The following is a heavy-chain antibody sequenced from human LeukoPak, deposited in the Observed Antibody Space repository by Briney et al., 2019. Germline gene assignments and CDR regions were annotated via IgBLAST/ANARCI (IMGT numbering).Heavy chain of an antibody. CDR3: TTEVLAYCGGDCTY. V-gene: IGHV3-15*01. CDR1: GFTFGNAW. Sequence: GGSLRLSCAASGFTFGNAWMSWVRQAPGKGLEWVGRIKSKTDGGTTDYAAPVKGRFTISRDDSKNTLYLQMNSLKTEDTAVYYCTTEVLAYCGGDCTYWGQGTLVTVSS. J-gene: IGHJ4*02. D-gene: IGHD2-21*02. CDR2: IKSKTDGGTT.